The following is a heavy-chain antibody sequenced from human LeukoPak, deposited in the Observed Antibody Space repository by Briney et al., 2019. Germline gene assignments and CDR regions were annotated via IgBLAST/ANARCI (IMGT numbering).Heavy chain of an antibody. D-gene: IGHD3-10*01. J-gene: IGHJ4*02. Sequence: GESLTISCEGSGYFINTCWVAWVRQTPGKGLEWMGIISPDDSYTRYSPSFAGHITISADKSISTAYLQWTSLKASDSAMYYCARYTGSFTPLDYWGQGTLVTVSS. V-gene: IGHV5-51*01. CDR1: GYFINTCW. CDR2: ISPDDSYT. CDR3: ARYTGSFTPLDY.